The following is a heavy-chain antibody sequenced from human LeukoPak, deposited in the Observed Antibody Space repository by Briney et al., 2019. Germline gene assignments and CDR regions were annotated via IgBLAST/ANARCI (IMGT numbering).Heavy chain of an antibody. J-gene: IGHJ4*02. V-gene: IGHV3-48*02. D-gene: IGHD1-26*01. Sequence: PGGSLRLSCAASGFTFSSYNMNWVRQAPGKGLEWVSYISSGSSPIFYADSVKGRFTISRDNAKNSLYLQMDSLGDEDTAVYYCARGGTYCPDYWGQGTLVTVSS. CDR2: ISSGSSPI. CDR1: GFTFSSYN. CDR3: ARGGTYCPDY.